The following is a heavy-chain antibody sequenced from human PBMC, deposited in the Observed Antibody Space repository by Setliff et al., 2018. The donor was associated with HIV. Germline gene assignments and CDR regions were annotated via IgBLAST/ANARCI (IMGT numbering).Heavy chain of an antibody. V-gene: IGHV4-4*02. CDR1: GDSVRKSNW. CDR2: IHHSGST. D-gene: IGHD3-22*01. J-gene: IGHJ4*02. Sequence: SETLSLTCGVSGDSVRKSNWWSWVRQTPGKGLEWIGEIHHSGSTNYNPSLESRVTISIDKSKNQFSLKMTSVTAADTAVYNCVRNGYYSLDYWGQGTLVTVSS. CDR3: VRNGYYSLDY.